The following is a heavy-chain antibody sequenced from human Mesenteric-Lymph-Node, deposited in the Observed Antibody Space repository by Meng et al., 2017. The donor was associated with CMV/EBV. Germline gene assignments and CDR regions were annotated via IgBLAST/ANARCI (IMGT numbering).Heavy chain of an antibody. Sequence: VSGASISLSYLRSLPPPPGNGLDWIGYLYYSGRPNSNPSLKSRVTISVDTSQNQFSLKLSSVTAADTAVYYCARRRGSGWSSIWFDPWGQGTLVTVSS. V-gene: IGHV4-59*08. CDR2: LYYSGRP. D-gene: IGHD6-19*01. J-gene: IGHJ5*02. CDR3: ARRRGSGWSSIWFDP. CDR1: GASISLSY.